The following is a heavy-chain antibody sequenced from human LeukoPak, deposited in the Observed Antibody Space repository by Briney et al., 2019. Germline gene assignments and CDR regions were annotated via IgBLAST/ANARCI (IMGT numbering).Heavy chain of an antibody. J-gene: IGHJ4*02. CDR2: INGNGGST. D-gene: IGHD3-10*01. CDR1: GFTFDDYG. V-gene: IGHV3-20*04. Sequence: GGSLRLSCAAFGFTFDDYGMSWVRHAPGKGLDWVSGINGNGGSTGYADSVKGRFTISRDNAKNSLYLQMNSLRAEDTAVYYCAREVRYGSGSYYDYWGQGTLVTVSS. CDR3: AREVRYGSGSYYDY.